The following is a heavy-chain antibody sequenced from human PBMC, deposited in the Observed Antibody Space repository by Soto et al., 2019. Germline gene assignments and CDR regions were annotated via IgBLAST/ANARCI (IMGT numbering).Heavy chain of an antibody. CDR2: ISSSSSYI. D-gene: IGHD5-18*01. CDR1: GFTFRSYS. J-gene: IGHJ4*02. CDR3: ARDSGTAMADY. Sequence: EVQLLESGGGLVQPGGSLRLSCAASGFTFRSYSMNWVRQAPGKGLEWVSSISSSSSYISYADSVKGRFTISRDNAKNSLYLQMNSLRAEDTAVYYCARDSGTAMADYWGQGTLVTVSS. V-gene: IGHV3-21*01.